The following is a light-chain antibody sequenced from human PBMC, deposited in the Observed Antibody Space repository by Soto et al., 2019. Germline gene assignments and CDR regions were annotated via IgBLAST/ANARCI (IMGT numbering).Light chain of an antibody. J-gene: IGKJ4*01. V-gene: IGKV1-39*01. Sequence: DIQVTQSPSSLSASVGDRVTISCRASASISNYLNWYQQTPGKAPNLLIYAASSLQSGVPSRFSGSGSGTDFTLTISSLQPEDFAAYYCQQTYSSPLTFGGGTKVDIK. CDR2: AAS. CDR3: QQTYSSPLT. CDR1: ASISNY.